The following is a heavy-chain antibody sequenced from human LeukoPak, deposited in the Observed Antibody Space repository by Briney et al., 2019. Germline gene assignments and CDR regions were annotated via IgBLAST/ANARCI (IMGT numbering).Heavy chain of an antibody. J-gene: IGHJ4*02. CDR3: ARWSRGSYYYY. CDR2: INPNSGGT. D-gene: IGHD1-26*01. CDR1: GYTFSSYY. V-gene: IGHV1-2*02. Sequence: ASVKVSCKASGYTFSSYYMSWVRQAPGQGLEWMGWINPNSGGTNYAQKFQGRVTMTRDTSISTAYMELSRLRSDDTAVYYCARWSRGSYYYYWGQGTLVTVSS.